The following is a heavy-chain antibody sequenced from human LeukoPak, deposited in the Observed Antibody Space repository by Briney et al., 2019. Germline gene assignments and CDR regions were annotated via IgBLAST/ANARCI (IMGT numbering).Heavy chain of an antibody. D-gene: IGHD3-22*01. CDR3: ASRTYYYDSSGYPY. J-gene: IGHJ4*02. CDR2: IIPIFGTA. CDR1: GYTFTSYY. Sequence: GASVKVSCKASGYTFTSYYMHLVRQAPGQGLEWMGRIIPIFGTANYAQKFQGRVTITTDESTSTAYMELSSLRSEDTAVYYCASRTYYYDSSGYPYWGQGTLVTVSS. V-gene: IGHV1-69*05.